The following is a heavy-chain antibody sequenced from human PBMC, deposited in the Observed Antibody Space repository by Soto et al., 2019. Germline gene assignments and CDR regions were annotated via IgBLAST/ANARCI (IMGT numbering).Heavy chain of an antibody. D-gene: IGHD4-17*01. CDR2: LSGGGANT. CDR3: ARWSGYADA. CDR1: GFSFSTYS. V-gene: IGHV3-23*01. J-gene: IGHJ4*02. Sequence: GGSLRLSCAASGFSFSTYSMAWVRQAAGKGPQWVSGLSGGGANTFYIDSVRGRFTISVDNAKNTVYLQMDSLRADDTAVYYCARWSGYADAWGQGTLVTVSS.